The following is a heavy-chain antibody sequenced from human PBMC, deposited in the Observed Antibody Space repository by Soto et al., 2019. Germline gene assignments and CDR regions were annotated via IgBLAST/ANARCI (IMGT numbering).Heavy chain of an antibody. D-gene: IGHD2-2*02. CDR1: GGTFSSYT. J-gene: IGHJ4*02. CDR2: IIPILGIA. V-gene: IGHV1-69*08. Sequence: QVQLVQSGAEVKKPGSSVKVSCKASGGTFSSYTISWVRQAPGQGLEWMGRIIPILGIANYAQKFQGRVTITADKSTSTAYMELSSLISEDTAVYYCAREKVVPAAISDYWGQGTLVTVSS. CDR3: AREKVVPAAISDY.